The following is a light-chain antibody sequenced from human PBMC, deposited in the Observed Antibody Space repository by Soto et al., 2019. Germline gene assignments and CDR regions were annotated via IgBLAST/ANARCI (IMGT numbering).Light chain of an antibody. CDR3: QQYDSSPRT. Sequence: TQSPGTLSVSPGDRVTLSCRASQSVSSNFLAWYQQKPGQAPRLLIYGASNRATGIPDRFSGSGSGTDFTLTISRLEPEDFAVYYCQQYDSSPRTFGQGTKVDIK. CDR1: QSVSSNF. CDR2: GAS. J-gene: IGKJ1*01. V-gene: IGKV3-20*01.